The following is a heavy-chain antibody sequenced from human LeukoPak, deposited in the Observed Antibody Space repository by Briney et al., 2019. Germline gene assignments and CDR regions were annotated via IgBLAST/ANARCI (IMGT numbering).Heavy chain of an antibody. Sequence: GGSLRLSCAASGFTFSSYAMSWVRQAPGKGLEWVSAISGSGGSTYYADSVKGRFTISRDNSKNTLYLQMNSLRAEDTAVYYCARDFLNWFGELLGLVNYWGQGTLVTVSS. V-gene: IGHV3-23*01. D-gene: IGHD3-10*01. CDR1: GFTFSSYA. CDR2: ISGSGGST. CDR3: ARDFLNWFGELLGLVNY. J-gene: IGHJ4*02.